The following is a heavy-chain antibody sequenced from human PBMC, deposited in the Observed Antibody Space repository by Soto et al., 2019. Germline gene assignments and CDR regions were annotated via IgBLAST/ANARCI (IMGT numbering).Heavy chain of an antibody. CDR1: GYTFTSYG. CDR2: ISAYNGNT. Sequence: QVQLVQSGAEVKKPGASLKVSCKASGYTFTSYGISWVRQAPGQGLEWMGWISAYNGNTNYAQKLQGRVTMTTDTSTSTAYMELRSLRSDDTAVYYCARGDGDYVSASVVVGAFDIWGQGTMVTVSS. V-gene: IGHV1-18*01. J-gene: IGHJ3*02. CDR3: ARGDGDYVSASVVVGAFDI. D-gene: IGHD4-17*01.